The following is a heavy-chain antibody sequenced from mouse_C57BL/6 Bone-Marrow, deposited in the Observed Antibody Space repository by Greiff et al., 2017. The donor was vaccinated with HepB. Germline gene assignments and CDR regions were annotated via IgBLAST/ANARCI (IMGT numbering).Heavy chain of an antibody. V-gene: IGHV1-54*01. J-gene: IGHJ4*01. CDR3: GSSYDYYAMDY. Sequence: QVQLKESGAELVRPGTSVKVSCKAYGYAFTNYLIEWVKQRPGQGLEWIGVINPGSGGTNYNEKFKGKATLTADKSSSTAYMQLSSLTSEDSAVYFCGSSYDYYAMDYWGQGTSVTVSS. CDR1: GYAFTNYL. CDR2: INPGSGGT. D-gene: IGHD1-1*01.